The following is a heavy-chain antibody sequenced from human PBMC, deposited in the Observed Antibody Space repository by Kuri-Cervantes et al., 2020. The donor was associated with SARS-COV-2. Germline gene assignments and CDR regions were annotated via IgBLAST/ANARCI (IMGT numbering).Heavy chain of an antibody. D-gene: IGHD1-26*01. CDR3: ASAVAVGATAFDY. V-gene: IGHV1-69*13. Sequence: SVKVSCKASGGTFSSYAISWVRQAPGQGLEWMGGIIPIFGTANYAQKFQGRVTITADESTSTAYMELSSLRSEDTAVYYCASAVAVGATAFDYWGQGTLVTVSS. J-gene: IGHJ4*02. CDR1: GGTFSSYA. CDR2: IIPIFGTA.